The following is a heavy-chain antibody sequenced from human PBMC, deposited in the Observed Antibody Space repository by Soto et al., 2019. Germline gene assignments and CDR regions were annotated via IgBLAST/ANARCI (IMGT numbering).Heavy chain of an antibody. Sequence: PSETLSLTCAVYGGSFSGYYWSWIRQPPGKGLEWIGEINHSGSTNYNPSLKSRVTISVDTSKNQFFLKLSSVTAADTAVFYCAIQRAGARSNVAAPYYYWYMDVWGKGTTVTVSS. D-gene: IGHD6-6*01. CDR3: AIQRAGARSNVAAPYYYWYMDV. J-gene: IGHJ6*03. CDR1: GGSFSGYY. CDR2: INHSGST. V-gene: IGHV4-34*01.